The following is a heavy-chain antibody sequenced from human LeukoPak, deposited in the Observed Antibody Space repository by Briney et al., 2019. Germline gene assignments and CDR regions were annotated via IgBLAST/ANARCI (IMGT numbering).Heavy chain of an antibody. CDR2: IYYTGST. D-gene: IGHD5-12*01. J-gene: IGHJ5*02. V-gene: IGHV4-59*01. Sequence: EWIGYIYYTGSTNYNPSLKSRVTISVDTSKNQFSLKLSSVTAADTAVYYCARFSGHDNWFDPWGQGTLVTVSS. CDR3: ARFSGHDNWFDP.